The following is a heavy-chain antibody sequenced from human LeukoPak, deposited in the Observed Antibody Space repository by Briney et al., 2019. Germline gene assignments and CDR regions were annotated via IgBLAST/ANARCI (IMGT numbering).Heavy chain of an antibody. J-gene: IGHJ4*02. CDR3: ARARYFDWYYFDY. CDR1: GFTFSSYW. Sequence: GGSLRLSCAASGFTFSSYWMSWVRQAPGKGLEWVANIKQDGSEKYYVDSVKGRFTISRDNAKNSLYLQMNSLRAEDTAVYYCARARYFDWYYFDYWGQGTLVTVPS. V-gene: IGHV3-7*03. CDR2: IKQDGSEK. D-gene: IGHD3-9*01.